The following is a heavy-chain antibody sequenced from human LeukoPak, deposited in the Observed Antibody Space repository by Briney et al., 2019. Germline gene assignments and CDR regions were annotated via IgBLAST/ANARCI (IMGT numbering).Heavy chain of an antibody. V-gene: IGHV4-34*01. Sequence: SETLSLTCAVYGGSFSGYYWSWIRQPPGKGLERIGEINHSGSTNYNPSLRSRVTISVDTSKNQFSLKLSSVTAADTAVYYCARGVTTVTPLYYYYGMDVWGQGTTVTVSS. D-gene: IGHD4-17*01. J-gene: IGHJ6*02. CDR3: ARGVTTVTPLYYYYGMDV. CDR2: INHSGST. CDR1: GGSFSGYY.